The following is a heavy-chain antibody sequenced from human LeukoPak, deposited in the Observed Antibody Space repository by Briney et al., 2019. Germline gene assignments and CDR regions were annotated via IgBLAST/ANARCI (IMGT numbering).Heavy chain of an antibody. Sequence: PGGSLRLSCAASGHTFSKYWMLWVRQAPGKGLESVSRINTDGTVTTYADSVKGRLTVSRDNADNTMFLQMNSVRDENTAVYYCATKQWLAPPPDSWGQGTPVTVSS. V-gene: IGHV3-74*01. CDR3: ATKQWLAPPPDS. CDR1: GHTFSKYW. D-gene: IGHD6-19*01. CDR2: INTDGTVT. J-gene: IGHJ4*02.